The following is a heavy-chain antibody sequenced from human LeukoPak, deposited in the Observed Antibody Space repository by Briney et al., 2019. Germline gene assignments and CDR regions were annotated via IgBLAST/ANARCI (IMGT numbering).Heavy chain of an antibody. D-gene: IGHD2-15*01. CDR1: GFTVSSNY. V-gene: IGHV3-53*01. J-gene: IGHJ4*02. CDR2: IYSGGST. Sequence: GGSLRLSCAASGFTVSSNYMSWVRQAPGKGLEWVSVIYSGGSTYYADSVKGRFTISRDNSKNTLYLQMNSLRAEDTAVYYCARDYSGGSWSLGYWGQGTLVTVSS. CDR3: ARDYSGGSWSLGY.